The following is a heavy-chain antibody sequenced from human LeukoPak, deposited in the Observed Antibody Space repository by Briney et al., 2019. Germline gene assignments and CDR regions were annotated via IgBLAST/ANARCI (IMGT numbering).Heavy chain of an antibody. CDR2: IIPIFGTA. CDR1: GYTFTGYY. D-gene: IGHD3-3*01. V-gene: IGHV1-69*13. Sequence: SVKVSCKASGYTFTGYYMHWVRQAPGQGLEWMGGIIPIFGTANYAQKFQGRVTITADESTSTAYMELSSLRSEDTAVYYCARGRSDDSYFDYWGQGTLVTVSS. J-gene: IGHJ4*02. CDR3: ARGRSDDSYFDY.